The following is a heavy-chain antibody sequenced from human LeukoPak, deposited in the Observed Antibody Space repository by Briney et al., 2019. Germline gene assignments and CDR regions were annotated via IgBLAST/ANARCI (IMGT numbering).Heavy chain of an antibody. CDR2: ISAYNGNT. CDR1: GYTFTSYG. D-gene: IGHD3-22*01. Sequence: ASVKVSCKASGYTFTSYGISWVRQAPGQGLEWMGWISAYNGNTNYAQKLQGRVTTTTDTSTSTAYMELRSLRSDDTAVYYCARVGSSGYSPTYYYYGMDVWGQGTTVTVSS. J-gene: IGHJ6*02. CDR3: ARVGSSGYSPTYYYYGMDV. V-gene: IGHV1-18*01.